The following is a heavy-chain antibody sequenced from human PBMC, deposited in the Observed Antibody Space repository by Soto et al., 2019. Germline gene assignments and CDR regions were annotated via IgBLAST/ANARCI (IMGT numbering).Heavy chain of an antibody. V-gene: IGHV4-4*02. D-gene: IGHD5-18*01. CDR2: IYHSGST. CDR3: SCFLSGRYSYSSYYYGINV. Sequence: RQPPKKELEWIGEIYHSGSTNYNPSLKSRVTISVDKSKNQFSLKLSSVTAADTAVYYCSCFLSGRYSYSSYYYGINVCGQATMGT. J-gene: IGHJ6*02.